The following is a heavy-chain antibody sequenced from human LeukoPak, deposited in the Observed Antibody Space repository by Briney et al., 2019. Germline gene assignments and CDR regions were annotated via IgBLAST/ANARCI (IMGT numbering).Heavy chain of an antibody. V-gene: IGHV3-64*01. Sequence: PGGSLRLSCAASGFTFSSYAMHWVRQAPGKGLEYASAISNNGGSTYYGNSVKGRFTISRDNSKNTLYLQMGNLRAEDMAVYYCARQYCSSTSCTFDFWGLGTLVTVYS. J-gene: IGHJ4*02. D-gene: IGHD2-2*01. CDR3: ARQYCSSTSCTFDF. CDR1: GFTFSSYA. CDR2: ISNNGGST.